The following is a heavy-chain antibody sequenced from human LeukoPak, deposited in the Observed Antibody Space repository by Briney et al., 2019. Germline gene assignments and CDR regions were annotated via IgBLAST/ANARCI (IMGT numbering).Heavy chain of an antibody. CDR1: GGSFSGYY. CDR2: VNHSGST. J-gene: IGHJ5*02. CDR3: ARDYHCSGGSCAGIDP. Sequence: SETLSLTCAVYGGSFSGYYWSWIRQPPGKGLEWIGEVNHSGSTNYNPSLKSRVTISVDTSKNQFSLKLSSVTAADTAVYYCARDYHCSGGSCAGIDPWGQGTLVTVSS. V-gene: IGHV4-34*01. D-gene: IGHD2-15*01.